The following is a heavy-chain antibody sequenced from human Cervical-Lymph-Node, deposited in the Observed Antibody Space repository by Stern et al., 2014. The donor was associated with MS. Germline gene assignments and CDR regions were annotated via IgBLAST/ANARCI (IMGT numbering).Heavy chain of an antibody. V-gene: IGHV1-18*01. CDR2: ISASKNNR. CDR1: GYIFSNFG. D-gene: IGHD2-2*01. J-gene: IGHJ6*02. Sequence: QVQLVESGPEVKKPGASVKVSCKASGYIFSNFGITWVRQAPGQGLEWLGWISASKNNRNNMQKLQGRVTLTTDTPTSTAFMELRGLKSDDTAVYYCARDVVPAANHKYGLDVWGQGTTVTVSS. CDR3: ARDVVPAANHKYGLDV.